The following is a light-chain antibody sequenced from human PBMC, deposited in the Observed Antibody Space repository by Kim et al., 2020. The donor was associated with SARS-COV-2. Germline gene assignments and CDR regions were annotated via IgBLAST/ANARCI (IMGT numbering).Light chain of an antibody. CDR2: TAS. J-gene: IGKJ2*01. CDR3: QQTYSTPHT. CDR1: QSISTY. V-gene: IGKV1-39*01. Sequence: DIQMTQSPSSLSASVGDRVTITCRASQSISTYLNWYQQKPGKAPKLLIYTASSLQNGVPSSFSGSGSGTDFTLTISSLQPEDFATYFCQQTYSTPHTFGQGTKLEI.